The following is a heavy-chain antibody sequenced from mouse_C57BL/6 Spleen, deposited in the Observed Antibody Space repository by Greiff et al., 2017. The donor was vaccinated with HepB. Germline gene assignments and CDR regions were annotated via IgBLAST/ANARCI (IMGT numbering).Heavy chain of an antibody. V-gene: IGHV1-15*01. CDR1: GYTFTDYE. D-gene: IGHD1-1*01. CDR2: IDPETGGT. CDR3: TRKLITTVVCYFDY. J-gene: IGHJ2*01. Sequence: QVQLKESGAELVRPGASVTLSCKASGYTFTDYEMHWVKQTPVHGLEWIGAIDPETGGTAYNQKFKGKAILTADKSSSTAYMELRSLTSEDSAVYYCTRKLITTVVCYFDYWGQGTTLTVSS.